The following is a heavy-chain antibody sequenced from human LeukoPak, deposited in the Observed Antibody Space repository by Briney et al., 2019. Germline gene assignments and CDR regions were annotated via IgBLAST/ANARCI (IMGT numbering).Heavy chain of an antibody. V-gene: IGHV4-39*01. J-gene: IGHJ4*02. CDR2: IYYSGST. CDR3: ARQCGDCSSTSCYWVGFDY. Sequence: SETLSLTCTVSGGCISSSSYYWGWIRQPPGKGLEWIGSIYYSGSTYYNPSLKSRVTISVDTSKNQFSLKLSSVTAADTAVYYCARQCGDCSSTSCYWVGFDYWGQGTLVTVSS. D-gene: IGHD2-2*03. CDR1: GGCISSSSYY.